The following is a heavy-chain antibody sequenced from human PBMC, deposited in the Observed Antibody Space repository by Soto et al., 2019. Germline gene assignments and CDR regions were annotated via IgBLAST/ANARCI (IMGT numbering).Heavy chain of an antibody. CDR2: IWYDGSNK. Sequence: GGSLRLSCAASGFTFSSYGMHWVRQAPGKGLEWVAVIWYDGSNKYYADSVKGRFTISRDNSKNTLYLQMNSLRAEDTAVYYCASQYYGSGSYYPFDYWGQGTLVTVSS. CDR3: ASQYYGSGSYYPFDY. J-gene: IGHJ4*02. V-gene: IGHV3-33*01. CDR1: GFTFSSYG. D-gene: IGHD3-10*01.